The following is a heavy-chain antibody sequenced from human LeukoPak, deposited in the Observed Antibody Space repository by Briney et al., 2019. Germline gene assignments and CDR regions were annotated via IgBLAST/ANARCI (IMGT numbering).Heavy chain of an antibody. Sequence: PGGSLRLSCAASGFTFSSYWMHWVRQAPGKGLAWVSRINRDGWSTSYADSVKGRFTISRDNAKSTLYLQMNSLRAEDTAVYYCARGDYFDYWGQGTLVTVSS. CDR1: GFTFSSYW. CDR3: ARGDYFDY. J-gene: IGHJ4*02. V-gene: IGHV3-74*01. CDR2: INRDGWST.